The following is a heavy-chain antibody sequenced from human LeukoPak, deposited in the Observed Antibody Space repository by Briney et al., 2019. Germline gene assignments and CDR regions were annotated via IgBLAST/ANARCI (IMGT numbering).Heavy chain of an antibody. J-gene: IGHJ6*02. D-gene: IGHD1-26*01. CDR1: GFTFSSYE. V-gene: IGHV3-48*03. CDR2: ISSSGSTI. Sequence: GGSLRLSCAASGFTFSSYEMSWLRQAPGKGLEWVSYISSSGSTIYYADSVKGRFTISRDNAKNPLYLQMNSLRAEDTAVYYCARFSGSRRYYYYYGMDVWGQGTTVTVSS. CDR3: ARFSGSRRYYYYYGMDV.